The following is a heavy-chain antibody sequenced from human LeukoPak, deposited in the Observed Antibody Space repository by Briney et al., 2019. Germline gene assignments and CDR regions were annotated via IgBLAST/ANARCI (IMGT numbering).Heavy chain of an antibody. D-gene: IGHD1-26*01. J-gene: IGHJ4*02. V-gene: IGHV1-18*01. Sequence: ASVTVSCKASGYTFTSYGISWVRQAPGQGLEWMGWISAYNGNTNYAQKLQGRVTMTTDTSTSTAYMELRSLRSDDTAVYYCARGDPVVGATVFDYWGQGTLVTVSS. CDR1: GYTFTSYG. CDR3: ARGDPVVGATVFDY. CDR2: ISAYNGNT.